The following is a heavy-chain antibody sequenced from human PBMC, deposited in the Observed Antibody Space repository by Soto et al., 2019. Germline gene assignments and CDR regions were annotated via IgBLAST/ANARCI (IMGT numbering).Heavy chain of an antibody. V-gene: IGHV3-33*01. CDR1: GDSLSNFG. Sequence: QVQLAESGGGVVQPGNSLTLSCVASGDSLSNFGMHWVRQAPGKGLEWVASIWHDGRYEFHADSVKGRFVISRDNSKNSLYLQIRSLRVEDTAIYDCVTEGGVHYGSPWGDFWGQGTLVTVSS. D-gene: IGHD4-17*01. CDR3: VTEGGVHYGSPWGDF. J-gene: IGHJ4*02. CDR2: IWHDGRYE.